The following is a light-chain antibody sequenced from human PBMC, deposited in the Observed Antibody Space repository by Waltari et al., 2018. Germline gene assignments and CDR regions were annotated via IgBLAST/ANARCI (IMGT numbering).Light chain of an antibody. Sequence: DIVLTQSPGTLSLAPGERATLVCRASQSVTSDLAWYQKKPGQAPRLLISGASSRATGIPDRFSGSGSGSDFTLTVSRLEPEDFAVYYCQQYRYSPWTFGQGTKVEL. V-gene: IGKV3-20*01. CDR2: GAS. CDR3: QQYRYSPWT. J-gene: IGKJ1*01. CDR1: QSVTSD.